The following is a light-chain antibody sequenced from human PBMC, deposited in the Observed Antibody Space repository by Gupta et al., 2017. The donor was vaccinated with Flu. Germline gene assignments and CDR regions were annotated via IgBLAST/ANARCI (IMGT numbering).Light chain of an antibody. J-gene: IGLJ3*02. V-gene: IGLV1-47*01. CDR3: AAWDDTLSGWV. CDR2: RND. Sequence: QSALTQPASASGTPGQRVSISCSGSSSNIGNNLVYWYQQLPGTAPKLLIYRNDQRPSGVPDRFSGSKSGPSAALAISGLRSEDDADYYCAAWDDTLSGWVFGGGTKLTVL. CDR1: SSNIGNNL.